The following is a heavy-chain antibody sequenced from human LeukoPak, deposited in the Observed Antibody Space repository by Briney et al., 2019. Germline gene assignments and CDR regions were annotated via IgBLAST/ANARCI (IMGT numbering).Heavy chain of an antibody. CDR3: ARSHYDFWSGYYRPYYYYMDV. CDR1: GDSVSSNYW. J-gene: IGHJ6*03. CDR2: IYHSGST. V-gene: IGHV4-4*02. D-gene: IGHD3-3*01. Sequence: SETLSLTCAVSGDSVSSNYWWTWVRQSPEKGLEWIGEIYHSGSTHYNPSLKSRVTISVDKSKNQFSLRLYSVSAADTAVYYCARSHYDFWSGYYRPYYYYMDVWGKGTTVTVSS.